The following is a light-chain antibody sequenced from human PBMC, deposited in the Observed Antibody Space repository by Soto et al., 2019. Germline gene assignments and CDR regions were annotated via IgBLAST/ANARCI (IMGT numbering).Light chain of an antibody. CDR1: SSNIGSNS. V-gene: IGLV1-44*01. Sequence: QSAMTQPPSASGTPGQRVTISCSGSSSNIGSNSVNWYQQLPGTAPKLLIYNNNQGPSGVPDRFSGSKSGTSASLAISGLQSEDEADYYCATWDDNLDGPVFGGGTTLTVL. J-gene: IGLJ2*01. CDR2: NNN. CDR3: ATWDDNLDGPV.